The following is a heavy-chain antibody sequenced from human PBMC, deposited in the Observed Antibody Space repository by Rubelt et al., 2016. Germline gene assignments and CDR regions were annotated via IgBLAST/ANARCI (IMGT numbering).Heavy chain of an antibody. V-gene: IGHV4-39*07. CDR1: GGSISSSTYY. CDR2: IYYSGGT. CDR3: ARSYWAEGAFDI. J-gene: IGHJ3*02. D-gene: IGHD2-8*02. Sequence: QLQLQESGPGVVKPSETLSLTCTVSGGSISSSTYYWGWIRQPPGKGLEWIGSIYYSGGTYYNPPLKSRVTMSVDTSKNQFSLKLSSVTAADTAVLYCARSYWAEGAFDIWGQGTMVTVSS.